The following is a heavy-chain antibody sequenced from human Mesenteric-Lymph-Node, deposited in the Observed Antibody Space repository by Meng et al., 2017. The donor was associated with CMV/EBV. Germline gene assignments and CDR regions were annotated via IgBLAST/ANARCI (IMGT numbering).Heavy chain of an antibody. Sequence: GGSLRLSCAASGFTFSSYWMSWVRQAPGKGLEWVANIKQDGSEKYYVDSVKGRFTISRDNAKNSLYLQMNSLRAEDTAVYYCARGSPSSLWFGEWAFDYWGQGTLVTVSS. CDR3: ARGSPSSLWFGEWAFDY. J-gene: IGHJ4*02. CDR2: IKQDGSEK. CDR1: GFTFSSYW. V-gene: IGHV3-7*01. D-gene: IGHD3-10*01.